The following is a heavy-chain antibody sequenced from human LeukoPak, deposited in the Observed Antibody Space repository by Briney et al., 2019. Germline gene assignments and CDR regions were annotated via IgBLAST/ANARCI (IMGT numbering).Heavy chain of an antibody. V-gene: IGHV4-34*01. CDR2: INHSRST. CDR1: GGSFSGYY. J-gene: IGHJ4*02. D-gene: IGHD3-22*01. Sequence: PSETLSLTCAVYGGSFSGYYWSWIRQPPGKGLEWIGEINHSRSTNYNPSLKSRVTISVDTSKNQFSLKLSSVTASDTAVYYCARGRRGYYDSSGYYPRSHFDYWGKGTLVTAAS. CDR3: ARGRRGYYDSSGYYPRSHFDY.